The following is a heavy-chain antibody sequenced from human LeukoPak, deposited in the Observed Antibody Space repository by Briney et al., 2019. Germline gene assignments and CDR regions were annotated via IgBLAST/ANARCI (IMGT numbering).Heavy chain of an antibody. D-gene: IGHD3-10*01. CDR2: FDFGDDEA. J-gene: IGHJ4*02. V-gene: IGHV1-24*01. Sequence: ASVKVSCKVSGYTLTELSMHWVRQAPGKGLEWMGGFDFGDDEAIYAQRFQGRVTMTEDTSTDTAYMELSSLRSEDTAVYYCATVHDRSWFGQGYYFDYWGQGTLVTVSS. CDR3: ATVHDRSWFGQGYYFDY. CDR1: GYTLTELS.